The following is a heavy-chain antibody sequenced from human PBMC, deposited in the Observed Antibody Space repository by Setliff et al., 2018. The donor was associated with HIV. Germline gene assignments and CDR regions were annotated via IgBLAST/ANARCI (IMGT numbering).Heavy chain of an antibody. CDR1: GYTFNSYG. V-gene: IGHV7-4-1*02. CDR3: ARRMEMTPIGY. D-gene: IGHD2-15*01. J-gene: IGHJ4*02. CDR2: INTVTGNP. Sequence: ASVKVSCKASGYTFNSYGINWVRQAPGQGLEWMGWINTVTGNPTYAQGFTGRFVFSLDTSVSTAYLQISSLKAADSAVYYCARRMEMTPIGYWGQGTLVAVSS.